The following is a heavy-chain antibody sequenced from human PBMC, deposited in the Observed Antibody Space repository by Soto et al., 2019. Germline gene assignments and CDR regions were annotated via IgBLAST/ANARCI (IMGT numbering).Heavy chain of an antibody. J-gene: IGHJ4*02. CDR3: ATGTYCDGGSCSWRANYF. CDR1: GYTFTNFD. Sequence: QVQLVQSGAEVTKPGASVKVSCKASGYTFTNFDINWVRQARGQGLEWMGWMNTNNGRTGYAPSFQGRVAMTRDTSINAAYMELTSLRSEDTAIYYCATGTYCDGGSCSWRANYFWGQGTLVTVSS. D-gene: IGHD2-15*01. CDR2: MNTNNGRT. V-gene: IGHV1-8*01.